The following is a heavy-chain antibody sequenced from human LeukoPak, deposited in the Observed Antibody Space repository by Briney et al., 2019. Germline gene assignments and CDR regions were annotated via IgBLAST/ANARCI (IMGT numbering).Heavy chain of an antibody. CDR1: GGSISSYY. CDR2: ISYSGST. D-gene: IGHD3-16*01. CDR3: ARDWGTLTDGFDI. Sequence: PSETLSLTCTVSGGSISSYYWSWIRQPPGKGLEWIGYISYSGSTNYIPSLKSRVIILVDTSKNQFSLKLSSVTAADTAVYYCARDWGTLTDGFDIWGQGTMVIVSS. V-gene: IGHV4-59*01. J-gene: IGHJ3*02.